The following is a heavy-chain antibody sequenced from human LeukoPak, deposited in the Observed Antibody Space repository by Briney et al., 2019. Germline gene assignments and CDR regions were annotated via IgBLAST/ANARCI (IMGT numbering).Heavy chain of an antibody. Sequence: GGSLRLSCAASGFTFNTNAIHWVRQAPGKGLEWVAVISYDGSNKYYADSVKGRFTISRDNSKNTLYLQMNSLRAEDTAVYYCARDRDPAADSLLAFDIWGQGTMVTVSS. V-gene: IGHV3-30-3*01. CDR1: GFTFNTNA. CDR2: ISYDGSNK. J-gene: IGHJ3*02. D-gene: IGHD2-15*01. CDR3: ARDRDPAADSLLAFDI.